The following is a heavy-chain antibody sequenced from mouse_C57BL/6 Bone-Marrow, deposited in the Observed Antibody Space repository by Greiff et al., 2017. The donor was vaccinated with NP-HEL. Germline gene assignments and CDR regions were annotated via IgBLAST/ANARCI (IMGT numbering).Heavy chain of an antibody. V-gene: IGHV1-26*01. CDR2: INPNNGGT. CDR1: GYTFTDYY. J-gene: IGHJ2*01. D-gene: IGHD1-1*01. Sequence: VQLKQSGPELVKPGASVKISCKASGYTFTDYYMNWVKQSHGKSLEWIGDINPNNGGTSYNQKFKGKATLTVDKSSSTAYMELSSLTSEDSAVYYCARDYGPYYFDYWGQGTTLTVSS. CDR3: ARDYGPYYFDY.